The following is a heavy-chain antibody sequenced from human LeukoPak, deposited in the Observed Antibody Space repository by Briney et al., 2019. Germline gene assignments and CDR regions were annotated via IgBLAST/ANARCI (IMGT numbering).Heavy chain of an antibody. Sequence: SETLSLTCAVYVRSFSGYYGSWIRQPPGKGLEWIGEINHSGSTNYNPSLKSRVTISVDTSKNQFSLKLSSVTAADTAVYYCARARARSGDQYDYWGQGTLVTVSS. D-gene: IGHD7-27*01. V-gene: IGHV4-34*01. CDR2: INHSGST. CDR1: VRSFSGYY. J-gene: IGHJ4*02. CDR3: ARARARSGDQYDY.